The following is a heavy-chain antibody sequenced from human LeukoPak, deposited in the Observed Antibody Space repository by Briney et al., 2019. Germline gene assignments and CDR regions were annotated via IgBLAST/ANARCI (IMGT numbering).Heavy chain of an antibody. V-gene: IGHV3-23*01. CDR2: ISGSGGST. CDR1: GFTFSSYG. CDR3: ARGRYYDNSVYYYFDY. J-gene: IGHJ4*02. D-gene: IGHD3-22*01. Sequence: PGGSLRLSCAASGFTFSSYGMSWVRQAPGMGLAWVSAISGSGGSTYYADSVKGRFTISRDTSKNTLYLQMNSLRAEDTAVYYCARGRYYDNSVYYYFDYWGQGTLVTVSS.